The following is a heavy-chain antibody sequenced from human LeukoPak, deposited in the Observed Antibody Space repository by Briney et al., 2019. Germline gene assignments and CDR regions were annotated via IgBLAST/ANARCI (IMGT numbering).Heavy chain of an antibody. V-gene: IGHV3-64*01. Sequence: GGSLRLSCAASGFTFSSCAMHWVRQAPGKGLEYVSAISSNGGSTYYANSVKGRFTISRDNSKNTLYLQMGSLRAEDMAVYYCARETAVAGTGFDYWGQGTLVTVSS. J-gene: IGHJ4*02. CDR2: ISSNGGST. CDR1: GFTFSSCA. D-gene: IGHD6-19*01. CDR3: ARETAVAGTGFDY.